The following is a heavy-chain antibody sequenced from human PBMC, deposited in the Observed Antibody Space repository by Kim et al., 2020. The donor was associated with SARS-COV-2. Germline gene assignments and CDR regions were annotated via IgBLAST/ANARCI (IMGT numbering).Heavy chain of an antibody. CDR1: GFTFSSYG. V-gene: IGHV3-30*03. CDR2: ISYDGSNK. CDR3: ARVEMATTSPPPPLIDY. J-gene: IGHJ4*02. Sequence: GGSLRLSCAASGFTFSSYGMHWVRQAPGKGLEWVAVISYDGSNKYYADSVKGRFTISRDNSKNTLYLQMNSLRAEDTAVYYCARVEMATTSPPPPLIDYWGQGTLVTVSS. D-gene: IGHD5-12*01.